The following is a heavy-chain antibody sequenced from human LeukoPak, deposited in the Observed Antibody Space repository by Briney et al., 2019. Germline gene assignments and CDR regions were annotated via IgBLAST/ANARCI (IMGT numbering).Heavy chain of an antibody. J-gene: IGHJ5*02. Sequence: SEALSLTCAVSGGSISSSNYYWGWIRQPPGQGLEWIGSIYYSGNTYYNPSLKSRVTISVDTSKNQFSLKLSSVTATDTAVYYCARRRAGRDWFDPWGQRTLVTVSS. D-gene: IGHD6-19*01. CDR3: ARRRAGRDWFDP. CDR2: IYYSGNT. V-gene: IGHV4-39*01. CDR1: GGSISSSNYY.